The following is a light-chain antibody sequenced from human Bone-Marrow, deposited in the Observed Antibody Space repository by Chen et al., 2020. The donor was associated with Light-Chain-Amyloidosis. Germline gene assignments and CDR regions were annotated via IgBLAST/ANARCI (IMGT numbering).Light chain of an antibody. V-gene: IGKV3-20*01. CDR3: QQYGSSPRFT. J-gene: IGKJ3*01. CDR1: QSVSSSY. CDR2: AAS. Sequence: EIVLTQSPGTLSLSPGERATLSCRASQSVSSSYLAWYQQKPGQAPRLLIYAASSRATGIPDRFSGSESGTDFTLTISRLGPEDFAVYYCQQYGSSPRFTVGPGTKVDIK.